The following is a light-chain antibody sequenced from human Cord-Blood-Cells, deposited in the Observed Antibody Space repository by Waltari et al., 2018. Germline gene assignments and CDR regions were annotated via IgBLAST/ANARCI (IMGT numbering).Light chain of an antibody. CDR1: SSDVGGYNY. Sequence: QSALTQPPSASGSPGQSVTFSSTGTSSDVGGYNYVSWYQQHPGKAPKLMIYEVSKRPSGVPDRFSGSKSGNTASLTVSGLQAEDEADYYCSSYAGSNNVVFGGGTKLTVL. V-gene: IGLV2-8*01. CDR3: SSYAGSNNVV. CDR2: EVS. J-gene: IGLJ2*01.